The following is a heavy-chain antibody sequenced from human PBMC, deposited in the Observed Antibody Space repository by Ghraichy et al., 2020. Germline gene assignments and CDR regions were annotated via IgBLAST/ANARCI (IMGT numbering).Heavy chain of an antibody. D-gene: IGHD2-2*01. Sequence: ESLNISCAASGLTFSSYWMHWVRQAPGKGLVWVSRISSDGSTTNYADSVKGRFTISRDNAKNTLYLQMNSLRAEDTAVYYCAVVPAPADYWGQGTLVTVSS. CDR1: GLTFSSYW. CDR2: ISSDGSTT. V-gene: IGHV3-74*01. CDR3: AVVPAPADY. J-gene: IGHJ4*02.